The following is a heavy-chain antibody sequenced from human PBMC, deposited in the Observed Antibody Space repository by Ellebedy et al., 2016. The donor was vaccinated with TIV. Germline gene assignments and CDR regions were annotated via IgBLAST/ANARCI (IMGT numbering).Heavy chain of an antibody. D-gene: IGHD3-9*01. Sequence: AASVKVSCKASGYTFTSYGISWVRQASGQGLDWMGWISAYNGNTNYAQKPQGRVTMNTDTSTSTAYMELRSLRSDETAVYYCARFEGKYYYYGMDVWGQGTTVTVSS. CDR1: GYTFTSYG. CDR2: ISAYNGNT. V-gene: IGHV1-18*01. J-gene: IGHJ6*02. CDR3: ARFEGKYYYYGMDV.